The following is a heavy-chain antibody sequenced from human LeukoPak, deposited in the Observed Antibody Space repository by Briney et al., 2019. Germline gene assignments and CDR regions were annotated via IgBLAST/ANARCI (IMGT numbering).Heavy chain of an antibody. V-gene: IGHV1-69*01. Sequence: ASVKVSCKASGGTFSSYAISWVRQAPGQGLEWVGGIILIFGTANYAQKFQGRVTITADESTNTAYMELSNLRSEDTAVYYCARNLWFGESSDAFDMGGQGTMVTVSS. CDR3: ARNLWFGESSDAFDM. J-gene: IGHJ3*02. CDR1: GGTFSSYA. D-gene: IGHD3-10*01. CDR2: IILIFGTA.